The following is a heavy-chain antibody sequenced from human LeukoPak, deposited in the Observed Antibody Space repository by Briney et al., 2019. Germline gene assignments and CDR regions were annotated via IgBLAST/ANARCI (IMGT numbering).Heavy chain of an antibody. V-gene: IGHV4-61*02. J-gene: IGHJ5*02. Sequence: SETLSLTCTVSGGSINSSSYYWSWIRQPAGKGLEWIGRIYTSGSTNYNPSLKSRVTMSVDTSKNQFSLKLSSVTAADTAVYYCARGLGYFTNWFDPWGQGTLVTVSS. CDR1: GGSINSSSYY. D-gene: IGHD2/OR15-2a*01. CDR2: IYTSGST. CDR3: ARGLGYFTNWFDP.